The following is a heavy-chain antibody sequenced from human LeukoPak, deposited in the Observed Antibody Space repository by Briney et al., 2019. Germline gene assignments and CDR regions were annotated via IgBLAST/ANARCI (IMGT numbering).Heavy chain of an antibody. CDR1: GGSISSGDYY. J-gene: IGHJ4*02. D-gene: IGHD3-10*01. Sequence: SQTLSLTCTVSGGSISSGDYYWSWIRQPPGKGLEWIGYIYYSGSTYYNPSLKSRVTISVDTSKNQFSLKLSSVTAADTAVHYCARGGDYYGSGSLEHFDYWGQGTLVTVSS. CDR3: ARGGDYYGSGSLEHFDY. V-gene: IGHV4-30-4*01. CDR2: IYYSGST.